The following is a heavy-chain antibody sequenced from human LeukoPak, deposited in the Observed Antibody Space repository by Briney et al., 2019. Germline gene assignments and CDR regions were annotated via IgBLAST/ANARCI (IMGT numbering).Heavy chain of an antibody. CDR2: ISPDSGNT. J-gene: IGHJ6*02. CDR3: ARVPSGGYDILTNYYYYYGMDV. D-gene: IGHD3-9*01. Sequence: ASVRVSCKASGYTFTNYGISWVRQAPGQGLEWMGWISPDSGNTKYAQKLQDRVTMTTDTSTSTAYMELRSLRSDGTAVYYCARVPSGGYDILTNYYYYYGMDVWGQGTTVTVSS. CDR1: GYTFTNYG. V-gene: IGHV1-18*01.